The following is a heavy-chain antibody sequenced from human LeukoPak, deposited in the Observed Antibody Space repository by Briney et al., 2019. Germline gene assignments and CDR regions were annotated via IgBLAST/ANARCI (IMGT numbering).Heavy chain of an antibody. V-gene: IGHV4-59*12. CDR1: GGSISSYY. CDR3: ARLRWIQLWFFDY. CDR2: IYYSGST. J-gene: IGHJ4*02. D-gene: IGHD5-18*01. Sequence: SETLSLTCTVSGGSISSYYWSWIRQPPGKGLEWIGYIYYSGSTNYNPSLKSRVTISVDTSKNQFSLKLSSVTAADTAVYYCARLRWIQLWFFDYWGQGTLVTVSS.